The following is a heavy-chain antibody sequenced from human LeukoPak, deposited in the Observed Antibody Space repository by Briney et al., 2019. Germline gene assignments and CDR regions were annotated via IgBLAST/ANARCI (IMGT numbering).Heavy chain of an antibody. CDR3: AKEYDSGGYGANFDY. D-gene: IGHD3-10*01. CDR2: TAGSGISK. CDR1: GFTFSSYW. V-gene: IGHV3-23*01. J-gene: IGHJ4*02. Sequence: GVALRLSCAASGFTFSSYWMSWVRQAPGKGLEWASSTAGSGISKDYADSVKGRFTISKDKSKNTMYLQMDSLRAEDTAVYYCAKEYDSGGYGANFDYWGQGTLVTVSS.